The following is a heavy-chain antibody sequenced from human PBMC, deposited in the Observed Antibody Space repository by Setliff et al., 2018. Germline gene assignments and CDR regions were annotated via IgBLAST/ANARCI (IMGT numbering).Heavy chain of an antibody. CDR2: IIPIFGTA. J-gene: IGHJ4*02. Sequence: SVKVSCKASGYTFTSYGISWVRQAPGQGLEWMGGIIPIFGTAKYAQKFQGRVTITADQSTRTAYMELSSLRSEDTAVYYCAIPSSGNFYFDYWGQGTLVTVSS. CDR1: GYTFTSYG. CDR3: AIPSSGNFYFDY. V-gene: IGHV1-69*13. D-gene: IGHD1-26*01.